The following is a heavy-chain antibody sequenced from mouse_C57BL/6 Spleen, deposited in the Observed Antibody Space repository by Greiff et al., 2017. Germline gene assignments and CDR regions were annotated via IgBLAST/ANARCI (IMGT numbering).Heavy chain of an antibody. J-gene: IGHJ2*01. V-gene: IGHV1-80*01. CDR1: GYAFSSYW. Sequence: QVQLQQSGAELVKPGASVKISCKASGYAFSSYWMNWVKQRPGKGLEWIGQIYPGDGDTNYNGKFKGKATLTADKSSSTAYMQLSSLTSEDSAVYFCARGNYGNYEDYFDYWGQGTTLTVSS. D-gene: IGHD2-1*01. CDR2: IYPGDGDT. CDR3: ARGNYGNYEDYFDY.